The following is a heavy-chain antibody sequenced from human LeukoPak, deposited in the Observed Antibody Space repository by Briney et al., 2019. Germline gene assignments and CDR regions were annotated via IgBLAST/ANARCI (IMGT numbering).Heavy chain of an antibody. CDR1: RFAFSRST. D-gene: IGHD2-15*01. CDR2: ISGSGGST. Sequence: GGSLRPSCAGSRFAFSRSTVSWVRQAPGKGLEWVSGISGSGGSTYYADSARGRFTISRDNSKNTLYLQMNSLRAEDTAVYYCAKRIQSITWHAASDYWGQGTLVTVSS. V-gene: IGHV3-23*01. J-gene: IGHJ4*02. CDR3: AKRIQSITWHAASDY.